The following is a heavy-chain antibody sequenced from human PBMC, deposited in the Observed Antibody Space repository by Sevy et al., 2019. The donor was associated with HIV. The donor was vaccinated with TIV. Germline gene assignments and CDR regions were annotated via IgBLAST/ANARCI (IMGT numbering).Heavy chain of an antibody. V-gene: IGHV3-30*02. J-gene: IGHJ4*02. D-gene: IGHD3-10*01. CDR3: GKNPAAVGFGGFHY. CDR1: GFTFSHYA. CDR2: IHFDGGDK. Sequence: GGSLRLSCAASGFTFSHYALHWVRQAPGKGLDWLAFIHFDGGDKYYADSVKGRFTISRDNAKNMLYLQMNSLTTEDKAGYFWGKNPAAVGFGGFHYWGQGTLVTVSS.